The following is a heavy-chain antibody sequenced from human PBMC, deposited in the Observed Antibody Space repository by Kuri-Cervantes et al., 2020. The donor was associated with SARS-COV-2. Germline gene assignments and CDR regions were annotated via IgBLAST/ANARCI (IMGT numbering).Heavy chain of an antibody. J-gene: IGHJ4*02. CDR2: IKSKAYGETA. V-gene: IGHV3-49*03. Sequence: SLKISCTTSGFSLRDFGVTWFRQAPGKGLEWVGLIKSKAYGETAEYAASVKGRFTISRDDSKTIAYLQMNSLKTEDTAVYYCTRMSTQYYDFWSGGYRDFDYWGQGTLVTVSS. D-gene: IGHD3-3*01. CDR1: GFSLRDFG. CDR3: TRMSTQYYDFWSGGYRDFDY.